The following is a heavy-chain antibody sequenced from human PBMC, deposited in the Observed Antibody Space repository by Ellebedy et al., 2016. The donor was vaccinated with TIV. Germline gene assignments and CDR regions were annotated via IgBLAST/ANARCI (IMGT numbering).Heavy chain of an antibody. CDR2: IYYSGST. CDR1: GGSISSSNDY. CDR3: ARHVTTVTSVNWFDP. D-gene: IGHD4-17*01. V-gene: IGHV4-39*01. J-gene: IGHJ5*02. Sequence: MPSETLSLTCTVSGGSISSSNDYWAWIRQPPGKGLEWIGTIYYSGSTYYNPSLKSRVTISVDTSKNQFSLKLSSVTAADTAVYYCARHVTTVTSVNWFDPWGQGTLVTVSS.